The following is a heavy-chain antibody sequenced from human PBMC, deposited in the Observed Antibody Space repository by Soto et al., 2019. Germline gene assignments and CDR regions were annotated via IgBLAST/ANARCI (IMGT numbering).Heavy chain of an antibody. CDR1: GGTFSRYS. CDR2: IVPIFGTR. CDR3: ARPYEGGYSSNHHYYYALDV. J-gene: IGHJ6*02. V-gene: IGHV1-69*01. Sequence: QVQLVQSGAEVKKPGSSVKVSCKISGGTFSRYSISWVRQAPGQGLEWMGGIVPIFGTRNYAQKFQDRVTITTDESATTAHMELSNLRSEDTAVYYCARPYEGGYSSNHHYYYALDVWGQGTAVRLL. D-gene: IGHD3-22*01.